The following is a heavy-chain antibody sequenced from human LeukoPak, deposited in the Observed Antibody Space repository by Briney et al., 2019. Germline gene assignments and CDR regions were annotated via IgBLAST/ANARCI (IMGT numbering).Heavy chain of an antibody. Sequence: SETLSLTCTVSGVSISTYYWSWIRQPPGKGLDWLGYIHYSGSTSSNPPLKSRVTISMDTSKNQFSLKLSSVTAADTAVYYCTRRVPYASSGSSRDWGRGTLVTVSS. CDR1: GVSISTYY. J-gene: IGHJ4*02. V-gene: IGHV4-59*08. CDR2: IHYSGST. D-gene: IGHD3-22*01. CDR3: TRRVPYASSGSSRD.